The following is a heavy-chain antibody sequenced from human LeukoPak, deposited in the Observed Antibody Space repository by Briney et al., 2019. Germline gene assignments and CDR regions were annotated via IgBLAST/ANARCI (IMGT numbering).Heavy chain of an antibody. CDR2: ISAYNGNT. D-gene: IGHD4-17*01. CDR1: GYPFDNFG. J-gene: IGHJ4*01. CDR3: ARDRVGGDLTGVSLY. Sequence: GASVKVSCKASGYPFDNFGLTWVRQAPGQGLEWMGWISAYNGNTHYAQKFRGRLTLTTETSTRTAYLELRSPKSDDTAVYYCARDRVGGDLTGVSLYWGQGTLVTVSS. V-gene: IGHV1-18*01.